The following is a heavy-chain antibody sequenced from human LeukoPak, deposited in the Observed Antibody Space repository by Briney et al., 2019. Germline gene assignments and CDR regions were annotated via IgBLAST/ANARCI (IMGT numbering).Heavy chain of an antibody. CDR1: GGSISANY. J-gene: IGHJ4*02. CDR2: FLYCAST. Sequence: PSETLSLTCTVSGGSISANYWSWIRQPPPKRLQGIADFLYCASTNYNPTLKSRVTISLDTSKNQFSLKLNSVTAADTAVYYCAGERSGYYGSGSYDNWGQGTLVTVSS. D-gene: IGHD3-10*01. V-gene: IGHV4-59*01. CDR3: AGERSGYYGSGSYDN.